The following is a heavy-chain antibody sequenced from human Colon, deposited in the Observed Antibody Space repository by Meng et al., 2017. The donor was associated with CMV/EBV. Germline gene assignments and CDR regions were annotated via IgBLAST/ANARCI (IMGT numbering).Heavy chain of an antibody. J-gene: IGHJ4*02. V-gene: IGHV4-4*07. CDR3: ARDTGTTGTGSLFDY. CDR1: GGSIGSYY. D-gene: IGHD1-1*01. Sequence: QVQLQGSGPGLVKPSETLSLPCTSSGGSIGSYYWNWMRQPDGKGLEWIGRIHTTDSTNYNPSLKSRVTISVDTSKNQFSLKLTSVTAADTAVYYCARDTGTTGTGSLFDYWGQGILVTVSS. CDR2: IHTTDST.